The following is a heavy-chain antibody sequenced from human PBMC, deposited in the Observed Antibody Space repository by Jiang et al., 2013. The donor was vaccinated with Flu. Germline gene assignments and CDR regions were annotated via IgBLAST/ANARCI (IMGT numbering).Heavy chain of an antibody. CDR2: INPNSGGT. V-gene: IGHV1-2*02. CDR3: ARGYNYYDSSGPLGY. Sequence: QLVESGAEVKKPGASVKVSCKASGYTFTGYYMHWVRQAPGQGLEWMGWINPNSGGTNYAQKFQGRVTMTRDTSISTAYMELSRLRSDDTAVYYCARGYNYYDSSGPLGYWGQGTLVTVSS. J-gene: IGHJ4*02. CDR1: GYTFTGYY. D-gene: IGHD3-22*01.